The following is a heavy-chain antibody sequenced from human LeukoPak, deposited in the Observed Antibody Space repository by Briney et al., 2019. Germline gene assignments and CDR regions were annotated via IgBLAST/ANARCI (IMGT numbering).Heavy chain of an antibody. CDR3: ARDRMGTVMVPIDY. Sequence: SETLSLTCTVSGGSISSYYWSWIRQPPGKGLEWIGYIYYSGSTNYNPSLKSRVTISVDTSKNQFSLKLRSVTAADTAVYYCARDRMGTVMVPIDYWGQGTLVTVSS. CDR1: GGSISSYY. J-gene: IGHJ4*02. V-gene: IGHV4-59*12. CDR2: IYYSGST. D-gene: IGHD5-18*01.